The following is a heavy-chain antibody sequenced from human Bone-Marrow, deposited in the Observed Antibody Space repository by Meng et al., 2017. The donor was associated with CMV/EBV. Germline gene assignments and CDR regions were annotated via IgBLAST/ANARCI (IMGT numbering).Heavy chain of an antibody. CDR3: ANSVTYDSSGYFDD. V-gene: IGHV3-23*01. J-gene: IGHJ4*02. D-gene: IGHD3-22*01. Sequence: GESLKISCAASGFTFSSYAMSWVRQAPGKGLEWVPAISGSGGSTYYADSVKGRFTISRDNSKNTLYLQMNSLRAEDTAVYYCANSVTYDSSGYFDDWGQGTLVNVSS. CDR1: GFTFSSYA. CDR2: ISGSGGST.